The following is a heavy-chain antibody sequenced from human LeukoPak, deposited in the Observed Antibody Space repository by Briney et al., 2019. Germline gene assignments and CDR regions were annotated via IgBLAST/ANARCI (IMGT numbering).Heavy chain of an antibody. CDR1: GLTFSNYA. CDR3: AKSLDYDILTGYGANDY. V-gene: IGHV3-23*01. D-gene: IGHD3-9*01. CDR2: ISGSGGST. J-gene: IGHJ4*02. Sequence: PGGSLRLSCAASGLTFSNYAMSWVRQAPGKGLEWVSAISGSGGSTYYADSVKGRFTISRDNSKNTLYLQMNSLRAEDTAVYYCAKSLDYDILTGYGANDYWGQGTLVTVSS.